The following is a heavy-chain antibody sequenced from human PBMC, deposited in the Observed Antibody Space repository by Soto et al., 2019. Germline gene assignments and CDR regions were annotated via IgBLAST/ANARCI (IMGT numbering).Heavy chain of an antibody. CDR3: ARRVVVYYYMDV. CDR2: INLSGST. CDR1: GGSFSDYS. V-gene: IGHV4-34*01. D-gene: IGHD3-22*01. J-gene: IGHJ6*03. Sequence: SGTLSLNCAVYGGSFSDYSWSWIRQPPGKGLEWIGDINLSGSTNYSPSLKSRVTISVDTSKHQFSLRLGSVTAADTAVYYWARRVVVYYYMDVWGKGTPVT.